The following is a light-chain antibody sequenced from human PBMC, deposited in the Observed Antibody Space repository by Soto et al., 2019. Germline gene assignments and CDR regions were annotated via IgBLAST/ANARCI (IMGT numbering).Light chain of an antibody. CDR1: QSISSW. CDR2: KAS. J-gene: IGKJ1*01. CDR3: QQYNSYPWT. Sequence: DIQMTQSPSTLSASVGDRVTITCRASQSISSWLAWYQQKPGKAPKLLIYKASSLESGVPSRFSGSGSGTEFTLTISSLKPDDFATYYCQQYNSYPWTFGQGTEVEIK. V-gene: IGKV1-5*03.